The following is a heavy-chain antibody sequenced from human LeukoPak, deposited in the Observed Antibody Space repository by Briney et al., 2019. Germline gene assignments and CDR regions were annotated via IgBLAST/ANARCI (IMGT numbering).Heavy chain of an antibody. Sequence: PGGSLRLSCAASGFTFSSYAMHWVRQAPGKGLEWVAVISYDGSDNYYADSVKGRFTISRDNSKSTLYLQMNSLRVEDTAVYYCARESSSGWYCVDYWGQGTLVTVSS. CDR1: GFTFSSYA. CDR2: ISYDGSDN. V-gene: IGHV3-30*04. CDR3: ARESSSGWYCVDY. D-gene: IGHD6-19*01. J-gene: IGHJ4*02.